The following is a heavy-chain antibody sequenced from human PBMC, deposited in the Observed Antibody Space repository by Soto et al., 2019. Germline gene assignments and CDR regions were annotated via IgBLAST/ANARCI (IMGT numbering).Heavy chain of an antibody. D-gene: IGHD3-10*01. CDR3: ARDQTPIGYYYGSGTPSGFDY. J-gene: IGHJ4*02. V-gene: IGHV3-33*01. CDR2: IWYDGSNK. CDR1: GFTFSSYG. Sequence: QVQLVESGGGVVQPGRSLRLSCAASGFTFSSYGMHWVRQAPGKGLEWVAVIWYDGSNKYYADSVKGRFTISRDNSKNKLYLQMNSLRAEDTAVYYCARDQTPIGYYYGSGTPSGFDYWGQGTLVTVSS.